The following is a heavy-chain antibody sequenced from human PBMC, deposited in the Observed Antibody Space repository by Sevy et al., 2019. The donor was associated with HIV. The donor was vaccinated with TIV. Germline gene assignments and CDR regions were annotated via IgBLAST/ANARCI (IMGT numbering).Heavy chain of an antibody. CDR3: VKLRLVYYYDSSGYYKGGDY. V-gene: IGHV3-30*18. J-gene: IGHJ4*02. Sequence: GGSLRLSCAASGFTFSSYGMHWVRQAPGKGLEWVAVISYDGSNKYYADSVKGRFTISRDNSKNTLYLQMNSLRAEDTAVYYCVKLRLVYYYDSSGYYKGGDYWGQGTLVTVSS. D-gene: IGHD3-22*01. CDR1: GFTFSSYG. CDR2: ISYDGSNK.